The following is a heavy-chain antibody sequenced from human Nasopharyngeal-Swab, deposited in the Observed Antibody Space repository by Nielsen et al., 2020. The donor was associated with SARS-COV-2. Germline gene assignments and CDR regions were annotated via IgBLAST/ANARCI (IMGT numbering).Heavy chain of an antibody. CDR1: GYTFTSYG. CDR3: AGMIIENDAFDI. D-gene: IGHD3-22*01. CDR2: INPDGGAR. J-gene: IGHJ3*02. Sequence: ASVKVSCKASGYTFTSYGINWVRQAPGQGLEWMGRINPDGGARIYAQNFQGRVTMTRDTSLNTAYMELSRLTSDDTAVYYCAGMIIENDAFDIWGQGTAVTVSS. V-gene: IGHV1-2*06.